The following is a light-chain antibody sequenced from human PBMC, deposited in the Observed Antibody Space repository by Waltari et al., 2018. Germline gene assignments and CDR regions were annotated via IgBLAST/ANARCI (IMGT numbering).Light chain of an antibody. CDR1: NSNIGNNF. CDR3: GAWDSSLSAFV. Sequence: QSVLTQPPSVSAAPRQTVTISCSGRNSNIGNNFVSWYQQVPGTAPQLLIYANNKRPSGIPDRFSGSKSGTSATLGITGLQTGDEADYYCGAWDSSLSAFVFGTGTKVTVL. J-gene: IGLJ1*01. CDR2: ANN. V-gene: IGLV1-51*01.